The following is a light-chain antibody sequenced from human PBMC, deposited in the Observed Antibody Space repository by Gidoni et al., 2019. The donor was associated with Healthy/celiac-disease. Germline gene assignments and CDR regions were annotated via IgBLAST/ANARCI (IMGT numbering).Light chain of an antibody. CDR2: WAS. V-gene: IGKV4-1*01. Sequence: DIVMTQSPDSLAVSLGERATINCKSSQSVLYSSNNKNYLPWYPQKPGQPPKLLIYWASTRESGVPDRFSGSGSGTDFTLTISSLQAEDVAVYYCQQYYSTPPTFXGXTKVEIK. CDR3: QQYYSTPPT. CDR1: QSVLYSSNNKNY. J-gene: IGKJ4*01.